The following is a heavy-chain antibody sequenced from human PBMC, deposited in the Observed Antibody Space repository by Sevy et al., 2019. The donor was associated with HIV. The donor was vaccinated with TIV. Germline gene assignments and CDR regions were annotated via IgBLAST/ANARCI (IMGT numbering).Heavy chain of an antibody. J-gene: IGHJ4*02. CDR1: GYTFTSYY. CDR3: ARVESCGGDCYYSDY. Sequence: ASVKVSCKASGYTFTSYYIHWVRQAPGQGLECMGIINPSGGGTNYAQKFQGRVTFTRDTSTSTVYMELSSLRAEDTAVYYWARVESCGGDCYYSDYWGQGTQVTVSS. V-gene: IGHV1-46*01. D-gene: IGHD2-21*02. CDR2: INPSGGGT.